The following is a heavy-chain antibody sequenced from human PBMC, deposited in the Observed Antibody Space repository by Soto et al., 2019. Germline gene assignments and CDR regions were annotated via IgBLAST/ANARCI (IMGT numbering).Heavy chain of an antibody. V-gene: IGHV3-30-3*01. J-gene: IGHJ4*02. CDR3: ARDPKTSGGQHWAFNYFDS. Sequence: GGSLRLPCAASGFSFSISPMHWVRLAPAKGPEWVALISYDGTNKFYADSVKGRFTISRDNSKSTLYLQVDSLRPEDAAVYYCARDPKTSGGQHWAFNYFDSWGQGTLVTVSS. CDR2: ISYDGTNK. D-gene: IGHD7-27*01. CDR1: GFSFSISP.